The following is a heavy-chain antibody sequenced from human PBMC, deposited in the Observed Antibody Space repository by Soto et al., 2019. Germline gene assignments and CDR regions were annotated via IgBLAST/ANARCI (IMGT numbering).Heavy chain of an antibody. D-gene: IGHD6-19*01. J-gene: IGHJ5*02. CDR3: AKDRGAGGRFSGIAVAGIPS. V-gene: IGHV3-23*01. CDR1: VFTFSSYA. CDR2: ISGGGGNT. Sequence: EVQLLESGGGLGQPGGSLRLSCAASVFTFSSYAMSWVRQTPGKGLEWVSGISGGGGNTYYADSVTGRFTISRDNSRNTLYLQMNSLRAADTAIYYCAKDRGAGGRFSGIAVAGIPSWGQGTLVTVSS.